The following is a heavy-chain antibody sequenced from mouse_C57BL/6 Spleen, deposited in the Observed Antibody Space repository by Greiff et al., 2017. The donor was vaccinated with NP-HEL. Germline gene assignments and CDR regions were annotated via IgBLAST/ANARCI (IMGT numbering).Heavy chain of an antibody. J-gene: IGHJ3*01. Sequence: QVQLQQPGAELVRPGSSVKLSCKASGYTFTSYWMHWVKQRPIQGLEWIGNIDPSDSETHYNQKFKDKATLTVDTSSSTAYMQLSSLTSEDSAVYYCARTGTYGYDGGAWFAYWGQGTLVTVSA. CDR2: IDPSDSET. CDR1: GYTFTSYW. V-gene: IGHV1-52*01. D-gene: IGHD2-2*01. CDR3: ARTGTYGYDGGAWFAY.